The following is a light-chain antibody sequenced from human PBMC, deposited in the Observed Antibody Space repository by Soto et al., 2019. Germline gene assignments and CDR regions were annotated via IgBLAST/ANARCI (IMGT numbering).Light chain of an antibody. CDR2: AAS. CDR3: QKYSSVPV. Sequence: DIKMTQSPTSLSASVGDRVTITCRASQDIRNFVAWYQQKPGKAPKLLIYAASTLQSGVPSRFSGSGSGTDFTLTSNSLQPEDVATYSCQKYSSVPVFGPGTKVEIK. J-gene: IGKJ3*01. CDR1: QDIRNF. V-gene: IGKV1-27*01.